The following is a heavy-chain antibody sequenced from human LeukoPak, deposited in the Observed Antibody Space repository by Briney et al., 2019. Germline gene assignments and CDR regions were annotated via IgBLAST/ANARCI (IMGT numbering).Heavy chain of an antibody. CDR2: IYHSGST. D-gene: IGHD1-7*01. CDR3: AKDRGLGGITGTTDFDY. CDR1: GGSISSGGYY. V-gene: IGHV4-30-2*01. Sequence: PSQTLSLTCTVSGGSISSGGYYWSWIRQPPGKGLEWIGYIYHSGSTYYNPSLKSRVTISVDRSKNQFSLKLSSVTAADTAVYYCAKDRGLGGITGTTDFDYWGQGTLVTVSS. J-gene: IGHJ4*02.